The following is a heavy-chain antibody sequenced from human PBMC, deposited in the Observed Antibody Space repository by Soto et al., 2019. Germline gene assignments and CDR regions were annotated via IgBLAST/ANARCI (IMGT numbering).Heavy chain of an antibody. Sequence: SETLSLTCAVYGGPFVGSSWTWFRHPPGKGLEWIGEINHSGSTNYNPSLKSRVTISVDTSKNQFSLKLSSVTAADTAVYYCARGQGHDWNYRIHYYYYMDVWGKGTTVTVSS. D-gene: IGHD1-7*01. CDR2: INHSGST. V-gene: IGHV4-34*01. J-gene: IGHJ6*03. CDR1: GGPFVGSS. CDR3: ARGQGHDWNYRIHYYYYMDV.